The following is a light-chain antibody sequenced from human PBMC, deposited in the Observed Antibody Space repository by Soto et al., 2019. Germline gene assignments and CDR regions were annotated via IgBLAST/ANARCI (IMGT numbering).Light chain of an antibody. Sequence: DIQMTQSPSSLSASVGDRVTISCRASQGISQYLAWYQQKPGKVPKLLIYRASTLQSGVPSRFVGSGSGTDFTLAISGLQPEDVATYYCQKYDTAPCTFGPGTKVEIK. J-gene: IGKJ4*02. CDR2: RAS. CDR1: QGISQY. CDR3: QKYDTAPCT. V-gene: IGKV1-27*01.